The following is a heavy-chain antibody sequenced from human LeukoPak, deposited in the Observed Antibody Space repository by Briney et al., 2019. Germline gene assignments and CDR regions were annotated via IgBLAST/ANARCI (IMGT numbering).Heavy chain of an antibody. J-gene: IGHJ4*02. V-gene: IGHV3-66*01. CDR2: IYSGGNT. CDR1: GFTVSSNY. D-gene: IGHD2-2*03. Sequence: GGSLRLSCAASGFTVSSNYMSWVRQAPGKGLEWVSLIYSGGNTYYADSVKGRFTISRDNSKKTLYLQMNSLRDEDTAVYYCAKDSHWILFDDWGQETLVTVSS. CDR3: AKDSHWILFDD.